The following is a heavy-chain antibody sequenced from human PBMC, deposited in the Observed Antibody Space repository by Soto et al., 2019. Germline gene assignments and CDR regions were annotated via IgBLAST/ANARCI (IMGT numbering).Heavy chain of an antibody. D-gene: IGHD3-10*01. J-gene: IGHJ6*02. CDR1: GFTFRNAW. CDR2: IKSKTDGGTT. V-gene: IGHV3-15*07. Sequence: GGSLRLSCAASGFTFRNAWMNWVRQAPGKGLEWVGRIKSKTDGGTTDYAAPVKGRFTISRDDSKNTLYLQMNSLKTEDTAVYYCTRFGEFGSDYYGIDVWGQGTTVTVSS. CDR3: TRFGEFGSDYYGIDV.